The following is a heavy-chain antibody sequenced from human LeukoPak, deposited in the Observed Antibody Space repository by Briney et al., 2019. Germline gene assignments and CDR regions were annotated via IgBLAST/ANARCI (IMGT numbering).Heavy chain of an antibody. D-gene: IGHD6-13*01. Sequence: TGRSLRLSCAASGFTFDDYAMHWVRQAPGKGLEWVSGISWNSGSIGYADSVKGRFTISRDNAKNSLYLQMNSLRAEDTALYYCAKDTARYSSSWYYFDYWGQGTLVTVSS. J-gene: IGHJ4*02. V-gene: IGHV3-9*01. CDR1: GFTFDDYA. CDR3: AKDTARYSSSWYYFDY. CDR2: ISWNSGSI.